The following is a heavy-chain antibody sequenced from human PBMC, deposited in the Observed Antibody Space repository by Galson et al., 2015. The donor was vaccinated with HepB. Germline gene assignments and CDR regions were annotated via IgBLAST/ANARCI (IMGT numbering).Heavy chain of an antibody. CDR1: AGTFSSYA. CDR3: ASSSYYDSSGYYYFDY. V-gene: IGHV1-69*13. D-gene: IGHD3-22*01. Sequence: PVKVSCKASAGTFSSYAISWARQAPGQGLEWMGGIIPIFGTANYAQKFQGRVTITADESPSTAYMELSSLRSEDTAVYYCASSSYYDSSGYYYFDYWGQGTLVTVSS. CDR2: IIPIFGTA. J-gene: IGHJ4*02.